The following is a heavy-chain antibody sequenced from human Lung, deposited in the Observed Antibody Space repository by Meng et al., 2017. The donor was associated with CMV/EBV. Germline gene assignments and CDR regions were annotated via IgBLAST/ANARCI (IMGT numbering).Heavy chain of an antibody. CDR3: ARDFFGELLGWFDP. V-gene: IGHV1-2*02. CDR2: INPNSGGT. D-gene: IGHD1-26*01. Sequence: ASVKVSCKASGYTFTGYYMHWVRQAPGQGLEWMGWINPNSGGTNYAQKFQGRVTMTRDTSISTAYMELSRLRSDDTAVYYCARDFFGELLGWFDPWGQGPLVTASS. CDR1: GYTFTGYY. J-gene: IGHJ5*02.